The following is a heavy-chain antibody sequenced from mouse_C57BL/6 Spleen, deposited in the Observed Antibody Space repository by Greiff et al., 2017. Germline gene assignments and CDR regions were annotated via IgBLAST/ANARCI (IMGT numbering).Heavy chain of an antibody. CDR1: GYTFTSYW. J-gene: IGHJ2*01. D-gene: IGHD2-2*01. Sequence: VQLQQPGAELVKPGASVKMSCKASGYTFTSYWITWVKQGPGQGLEWIGDIYPGSGSTNYNEKFKSKATLTVDTSSSPAYMQLSSLTSEDSAVYYCARSRGVTTKDYWGQGTTLTVSS. CDR2: IYPGSGST. V-gene: IGHV1-55*01. CDR3: ARSRGVTTKDY.